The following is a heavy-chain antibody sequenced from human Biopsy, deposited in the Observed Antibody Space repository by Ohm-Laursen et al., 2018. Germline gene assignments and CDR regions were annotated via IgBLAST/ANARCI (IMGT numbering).Heavy chain of an antibody. D-gene: IGHD3-16*01. CDR1: GGSFSGYY. V-gene: IGHV4-34*01. Sequence: SDTLSLTCAVYGGSFSGYYWSWIRQPPGKGLEWIGEINHRGSTNYNPSLKSRVTISVDTSKNQFSLKLRSVTAADTAVYYCARAVDYYDPYYYYGLDDWGQGTTVTVSS. J-gene: IGHJ6*02. CDR2: INHRGST. CDR3: ARAVDYYDPYYYYGLDD.